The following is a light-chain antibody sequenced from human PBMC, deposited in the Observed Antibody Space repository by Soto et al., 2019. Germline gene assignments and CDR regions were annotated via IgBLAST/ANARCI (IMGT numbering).Light chain of an antibody. V-gene: IGLV2-14*01. CDR1: SSDIGNYDF. J-gene: IGLJ2*01. Sequence: QSALTQPASVSGSPGQSITISCTGTSSDIGNYDFVSWYQQVPGTAPKAMIYEVSSRPSGVSNRFSGSKSGNTASLTISGLQAEDEAYYYCSSYTTNITPVVFGGGTKVTVL. CDR3: SSYTTNITPVV. CDR2: EVS.